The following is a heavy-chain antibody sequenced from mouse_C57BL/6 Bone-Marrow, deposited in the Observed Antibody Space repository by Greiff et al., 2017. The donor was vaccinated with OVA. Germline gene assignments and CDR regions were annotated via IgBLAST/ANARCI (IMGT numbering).Heavy chain of an antibody. CDR1: GYTFTDYN. CDR3: ARCYSNYAGWYFDV. D-gene: IGHD2-5*01. V-gene: IGHV1-18*01. CDR2: INPNNGGT. J-gene: IGHJ1*03. Sequence: VQLQQSGPELVKPGASVKIPCKASGYTFTDYNMDWVKQSHGKSLEWIGDINPNNGGTIYNQKFKGKATLTVDKSSSTAYMELRSLTSEDTAVYYCARCYSNYAGWYFDVWGTGTTVTVSS.